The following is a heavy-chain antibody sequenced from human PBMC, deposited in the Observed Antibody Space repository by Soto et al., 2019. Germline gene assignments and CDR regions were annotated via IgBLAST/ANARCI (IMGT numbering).Heavy chain of an antibody. Sequence: SETLSLTCAVSGGSISSGGYSWSWIRQPPGKGLEWIGYTYHSGSTYYNPSLKSRVTISVDRSKNQFSLKLSSVTAADTAVYYCARTQYYYDSSGYQYYFDYWGQGTLVTVSS. V-gene: IGHV4-30-2*01. CDR1: GGSISSGGYS. CDR3: ARTQYYYDSSGYQYYFDY. CDR2: TYHSGST. J-gene: IGHJ4*02. D-gene: IGHD3-22*01.